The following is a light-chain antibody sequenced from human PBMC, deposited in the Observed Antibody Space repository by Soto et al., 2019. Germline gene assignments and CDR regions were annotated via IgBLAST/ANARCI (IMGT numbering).Light chain of an antibody. CDR3: SSTV. V-gene: IGLV2-14*01. CDR2: EGS. CDR1: SSDVGSYNY. Sequence: QSALTQPASVSGSPGQLITISCTGTSSDVGSYNYVSWYQQHPGKAPKLMIYEGSNRPSGVSSRFSGSKSGNTASLTISGLQAEDEAEDTSSSTVFGTGTKLTVL. J-gene: IGLJ1*01.